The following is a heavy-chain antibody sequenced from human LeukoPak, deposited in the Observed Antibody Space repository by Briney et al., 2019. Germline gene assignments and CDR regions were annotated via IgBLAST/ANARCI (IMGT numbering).Heavy chain of an antibody. V-gene: IGHV4-34*01. D-gene: IGHD4-23*01. J-gene: IGHJ4*02. CDR3: ARGFVGGNSLAY. CDR1: GGSFSGYY. Sequence: SETRSLTCAVYGGSFSGYYWSWIRQPPGKGLEWIGEINHSGSTNYNPSLKSRVTISVDTSKNQFSLKLSSVTAADTAVYYCARGFVGGNSLAYWGQGTLVTVSS. CDR2: INHSGST.